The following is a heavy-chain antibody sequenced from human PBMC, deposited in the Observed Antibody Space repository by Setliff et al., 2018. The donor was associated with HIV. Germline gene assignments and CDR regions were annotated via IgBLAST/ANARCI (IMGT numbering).Heavy chain of an antibody. D-gene: IGHD3-3*01. V-gene: IGHV4-4*08. J-gene: IGHJ6*03. Sequence: PSETLSLTCTVSGGSISSHYWSWIRQPPGKGLEWIGHIYTSGSTNYNPSLKSRVTMSVGTSKNQFSLKLSSVTAADTAVYYCARCYYNFWSGYPLDYMDAWGKGTTVTVSS. CDR3: ARCYYNFWSGYPLDYMDA. CDR2: IYTSGST. CDR1: GGSISSHY.